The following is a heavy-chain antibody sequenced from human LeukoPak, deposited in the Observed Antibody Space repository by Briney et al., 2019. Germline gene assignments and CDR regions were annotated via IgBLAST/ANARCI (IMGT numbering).Heavy chain of an antibody. D-gene: IGHD3-22*01. J-gene: IGHJ4*02. CDR1: EGSVSGYY. CDR2: IYYSGNT. Sequence: PSETLSLTCTVSEGSVSGYYWSWIRQPPGKGLEWIGYIYYSGNTKYNPSLKSRVTMSVDTSKNQFSLRLSSVTAADTAVYYCARHNYYDSSGYYPLGYWGQGTLVTVSS. CDR3: ARHNYYDSSGYYPLGY. V-gene: IGHV4-59*08.